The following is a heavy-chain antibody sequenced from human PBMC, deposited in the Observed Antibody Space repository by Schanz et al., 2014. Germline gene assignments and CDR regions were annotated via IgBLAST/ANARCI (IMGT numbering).Heavy chain of an antibody. CDR1: GFIFSNYA. D-gene: IGHD2-15*01. V-gene: IGHV3-30*19. Sequence: QVQLVESGGGVVQPGGSLRLSCAASGFIFSNYAMHWVRQAPGKGLEWVALISNDGSIKYYADSVKGRFTISRDNSKNTLYLQMNTLRAEDTAVYYCARDRGYCSGGSCLTFDYWGQGALVTVSS. J-gene: IGHJ4*02. CDR3: ARDRGYCSGGSCLTFDY. CDR2: ISNDGSIK.